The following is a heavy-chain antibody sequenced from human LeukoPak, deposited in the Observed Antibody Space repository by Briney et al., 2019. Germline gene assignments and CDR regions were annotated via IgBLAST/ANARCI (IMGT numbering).Heavy chain of an antibody. D-gene: IGHD2-2*01. CDR1: GGSISSYY. CDR3: ARDFSPKYCSSTSCYYFDY. V-gene: IGHV4-59*01. J-gene: IGHJ4*02. CDR2: IYYGGST. Sequence: SETLSLTCTVSGGSISSYYWSWIRQPPGKGLEWIGYIYYGGSTNYNPSLKSRVTISVDTSKNQFSLKLSSVTAADTAVYYCARDFSPKYCSSTSCYYFDYWGQGTLVTVSS.